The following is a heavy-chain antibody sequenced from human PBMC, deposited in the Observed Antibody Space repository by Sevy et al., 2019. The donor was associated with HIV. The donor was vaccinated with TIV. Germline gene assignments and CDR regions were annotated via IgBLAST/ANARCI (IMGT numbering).Heavy chain of an antibody. Sequence: SETLSLTCTVSGGSISSGSYYWSWIRQPAGKGLEWIGRIYTSGSTNYNPSLKSRVTISVDTSKNQFSLKLSSVTAADTAVYYCARDLDDWGYFDYWGQGTLVTVSS. CDR2: IYTSGST. D-gene: IGHD7-27*01. CDR1: GGSISSGSYY. CDR3: ARDLDDWGYFDY. J-gene: IGHJ4*02. V-gene: IGHV4-61*02.